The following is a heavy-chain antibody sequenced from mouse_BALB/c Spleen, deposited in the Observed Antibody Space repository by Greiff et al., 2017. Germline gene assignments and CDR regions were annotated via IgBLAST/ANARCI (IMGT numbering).Heavy chain of an antibody. V-gene: IGHV1S81*02. CDR3: TRGDYGYDY. D-gene: IGHD2-2*01. CDR1: GYTFTSYY. J-gene: IGHJ2*01. Sequence: QVTLKESGAELVKPGASVKLSCKASGYTFTSYYMYWVKQRPGQGLEWIGEINPSNGGTNFNEKFKSKATLTVDKSSSTAYMQLSSLTSEDSAVYYCTRGDYGYDYWGQGTTLTVSS. CDR2: INPSNGGT.